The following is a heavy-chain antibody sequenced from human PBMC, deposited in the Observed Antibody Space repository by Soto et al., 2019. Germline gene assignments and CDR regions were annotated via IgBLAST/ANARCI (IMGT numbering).Heavy chain of an antibody. J-gene: IGHJ4*02. CDR2: ITYDGNNK. CDR1: GFTFSRYP. CDR3: AKGVGSYYFDY. V-gene: IGHV3-30-3*01. Sequence: QVQLVESGGGVVQPGRSLRLSCAASGFTFSRYPMYWVRQAPGKGLEWVAVITYDGNNKYYADSVKGRLTISRDNAKNTLSLQMNNLRPEDTAVYYCAKGVGSYYFDYWGQGTLVTVSS. D-gene: IGHD1-26*01.